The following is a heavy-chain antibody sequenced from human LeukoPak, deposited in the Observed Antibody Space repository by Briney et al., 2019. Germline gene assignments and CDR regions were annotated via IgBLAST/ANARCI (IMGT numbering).Heavy chain of an antibody. Sequence: ASVKVSCKASGYTFTGYYMHWVRQAPGQGLEWMGWINPNSGGTNYAQKFQGRVTMTRDTSISTAYMELSRLRSDDTAMYYCARPAWAGDGFDIWGQGTMVTVSS. V-gene: IGHV1-2*02. J-gene: IGHJ3*02. D-gene: IGHD3-16*01. CDR2: INPNSGGT. CDR3: ARPAWAGDGFDI. CDR1: GYTFTGYY.